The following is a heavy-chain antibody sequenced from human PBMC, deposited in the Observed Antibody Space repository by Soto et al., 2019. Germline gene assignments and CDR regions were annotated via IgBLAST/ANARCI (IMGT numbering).Heavy chain of an antibody. Sequence: QVQLVQSGAEVKKPGASVKVSCKASGYTFTSYGISWVQQAPGQGLEWMGWISAYNGNTNYAQKLQGRVTMTTDTSTSTAYMELRSLRSDDTAVYYCARDRWHYYDSSGYYYDAFDIWGQGTMVTVSS. CDR1: GYTFTSYG. CDR2: ISAYNGNT. J-gene: IGHJ3*02. V-gene: IGHV1-18*01. D-gene: IGHD3-22*01. CDR3: ARDRWHYYDSSGYYYDAFDI.